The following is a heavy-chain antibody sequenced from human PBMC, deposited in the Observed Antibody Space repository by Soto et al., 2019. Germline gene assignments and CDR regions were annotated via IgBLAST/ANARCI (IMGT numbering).Heavy chain of an antibody. D-gene: IGHD2-2*01. V-gene: IGHV4-31*03. J-gene: IGHJ5*02. CDR3: AREASTRYNWFDP. CDR2: IYYSGST. CDR1: GGSISSGGYY. Sequence: SETLSLTCTVSGGSISSGGYYWSWIRQHPGKGLEWIGYIYYSGSTYYNPSLKSRVTISVDTSKNQFSLKLSSVTAADTAVYYCAREASTRYNWFDPWGQGTLVTVSS.